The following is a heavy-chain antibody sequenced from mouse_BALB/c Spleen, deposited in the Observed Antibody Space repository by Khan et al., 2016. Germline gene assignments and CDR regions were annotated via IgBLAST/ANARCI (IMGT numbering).Heavy chain of an antibody. D-gene: IGHD1-2*01. Sequence: QVQLQQSGPELVKPGASVKISCKASGYTFTDYYVNWVKQKPGQGLEWIGWIYPGSGNTKYNEKFKGKATLTVDTFSSTAYMQLSSLASEDTSISFCAGSQLRLRFAYWGQGTLVTVSA. CDR2: IYPGSGNT. CDR3: AGSQLRLRFAY. V-gene: IGHV1-84*02. J-gene: IGHJ3*01. CDR1: GYTFTDYY.